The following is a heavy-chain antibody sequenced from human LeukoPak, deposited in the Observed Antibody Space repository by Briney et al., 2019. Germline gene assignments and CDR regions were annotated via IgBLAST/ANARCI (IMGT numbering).Heavy chain of an antibody. D-gene: IGHD6-13*01. CDR3: SRFIAAPYYFDY. Sequence: GGSLRLSCAASGFTFSSYSMNWVRQAPGKGLEWVSSISSSSSYIYYADSVKGRFTISRDNAKNSLYLQMNSLRAEDTAVYYCSRFIAAPYYFDYWGRGTLVTVSS. CDR2: ISSSSSYI. J-gene: IGHJ4*02. V-gene: IGHV3-21*01. CDR1: GFTFSSYS.